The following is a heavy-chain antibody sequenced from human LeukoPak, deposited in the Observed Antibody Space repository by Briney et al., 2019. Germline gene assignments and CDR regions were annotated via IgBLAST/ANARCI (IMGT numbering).Heavy chain of an antibody. V-gene: IGHV4-59*01. CDR1: DDSITMYY. CDR2: VDHTGST. CDR3: ARATGDIHIDY. D-gene: IGHD1-14*01. Sequence: SETLSLTCTVSDDSITMYYWTWIRQPPGKGLEWIGYVDHTGSTKFNPSLNGRVSISRDTSNNFFSLRLRSVTAADTAVYYCARATGDIHIDYWGQGTLVTVSS. J-gene: IGHJ4*02.